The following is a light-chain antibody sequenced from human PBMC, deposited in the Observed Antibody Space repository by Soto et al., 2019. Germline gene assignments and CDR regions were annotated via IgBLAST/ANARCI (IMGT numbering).Light chain of an antibody. CDR3: QQYDNLPIT. J-gene: IGKJ5*01. CDR2: DAS. V-gene: IGKV1-33*01. Sequence: DIQMTQSPSSLSASVGDRVTITCQASQDITNYLNWYQQKPGKAPKLLIYDASNLETGVPSMFSGSGSGTDFTVTISTLQPEDIAVYYCQQYDNLPITVGQGTRMEV. CDR1: QDITNY.